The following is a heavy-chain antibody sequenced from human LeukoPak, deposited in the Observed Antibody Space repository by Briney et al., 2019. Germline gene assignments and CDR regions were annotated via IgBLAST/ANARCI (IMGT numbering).Heavy chain of an antibody. CDR2: INHSGST. Sequence: SETLSLTCAVYGGSFSGYYWSWIRQPPGKGLEWIGEINHSGSTNYNPSLKSRVTISVDTSKNQFSLKLSSVTAADTAVYYCARGTSSSINFDYWGQGTLVTISS. CDR3: ARGTSSSINFDY. J-gene: IGHJ4*02. D-gene: IGHD6-13*01. CDR1: GGSFSGYY. V-gene: IGHV4-34*01.